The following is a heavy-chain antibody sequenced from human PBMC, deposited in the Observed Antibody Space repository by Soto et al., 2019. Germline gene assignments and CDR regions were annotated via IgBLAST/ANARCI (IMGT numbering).Heavy chain of an antibody. CDR3: GRPGLQRERRLYYYSVMDV. V-gene: IGHV3-7*01. D-gene: IGHD1-1*01. Sequence: PGGSLRLSCAASGFTFSSYWMTWVRQAPGKGLEWVASIKQDGSEKYYVDSVKGRFTISRDNAKNSLYLQMNSLRAEDTVVFYCGRPGLQRERRLYYYSVMDVWGQGTTVTVSS. CDR2: IKQDGSEK. CDR1: GFTFSSYW. J-gene: IGHJ6*02.